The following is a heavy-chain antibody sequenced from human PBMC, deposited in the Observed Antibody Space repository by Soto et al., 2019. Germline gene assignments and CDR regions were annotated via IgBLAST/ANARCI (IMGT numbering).Heavy chain of an antibody. CDR3: ARGVNPAQSHSGYDWRGYYYYGMDV. Sequence: QVQLVQSGAEVKKPGSSVKVSCKASGGTFSSYAISWVRQAPGEGLEWMGGIIPIFGTANYAQKFQGRVRITADESTSTAYMELSSLRSEDTAVYYCARGVNPAQSHSGYDWRGYYYYGMDVWGQGTTVTVSS. V-gene: IGHV1-69*01. J-gene: IGHJ6*02. CDR1: GGTFSSYA. D-gene: IGHD5-12*01. CDR2: IIPIFGTA.